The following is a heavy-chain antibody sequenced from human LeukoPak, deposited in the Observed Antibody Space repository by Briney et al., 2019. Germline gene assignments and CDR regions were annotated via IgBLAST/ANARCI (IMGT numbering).Heavy chain of an antibody. V-gene: IGHV5-51*01. CDR3: ARLPHCGSDCYPNWFDS. Sequence: GESLKIPCEGSGGSFTKFWIGWVRQMPGKGLELMGIIYPADSDTRNRPSFQGQVTIPADKSISTAYLQWSSLKTSDTAMYYCARLPHCGSDCYPNWFDSWGQGTLVTVSS. CDR1: GGSFTKFW. CDR2: IYPADSDT. J-gene: IGHJ5*01. D-gene: IGHD2-21*02.